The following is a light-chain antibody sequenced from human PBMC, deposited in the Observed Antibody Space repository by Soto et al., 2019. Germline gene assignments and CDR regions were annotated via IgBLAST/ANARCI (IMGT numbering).Light chain of an antibody. V-gene: IGLV2-14*03. CDR3: SSYTSDNTVV. Sequence: QSVLTQPASVSGSPGQSITISCTGTSSDVGGYNYVSWYQQHPGKAPKLMIYDVSNRPSGVSNRFSGSKSGNTASLPLSGLQAEDEADYYCSSYTSDNTVVFGGGTKLTVL. CDR1: SSDVGGYNY. J-gene: IGLJ2*01. CDR2: DVS.